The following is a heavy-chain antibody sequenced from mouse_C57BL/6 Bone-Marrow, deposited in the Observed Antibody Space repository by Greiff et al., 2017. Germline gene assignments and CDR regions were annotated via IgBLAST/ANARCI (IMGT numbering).Heavy chain of an antibody. CDR2: IDPSDSYT. J-gene: IGHJ2*01. CDR1: GYTFTSYW. Sequence: QVQLQQPGAELVKPGASVKLSCKASGYTFTSYWMQWVKQRPGQGLEWIGEIDPSDSYTNYNQKFKGKATLTVDTSSSTAYMQLSSLTSEDSAVYYCATGDYWGQGTTHTVSS. V-gene: IGHV1-50*01. CDR3: ATGDY.